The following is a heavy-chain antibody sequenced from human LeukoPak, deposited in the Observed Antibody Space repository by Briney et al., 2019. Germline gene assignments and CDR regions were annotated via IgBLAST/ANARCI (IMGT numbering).Heavy chain of an antibody. Sequence: TGGSLRLSCAASGFTFSSYAMSWVRQAPGKGLEWVSGISGSGPYTFYTDSVKGRFTISRDSSKNALNLQMNSLRAEDTALYYCAKHGYCSGISCFFDFWGQGTLVTVSS. D-gene: IGHD2-2*03. J-gene: IGHJ4*02. CDR3: AKHGYCSGISCFFDF. CDR1: GFTFSSYA. CDR2: ISGSGPYT. V-gene: IGHV3-23*01.